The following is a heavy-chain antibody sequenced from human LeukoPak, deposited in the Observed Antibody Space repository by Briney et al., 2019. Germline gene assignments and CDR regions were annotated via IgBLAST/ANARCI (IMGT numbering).Heavy chain of an antibody. CDR3: ARRYDWNYVYFDY. D-gene: IGHD1-7*01. V-gene: IGHV4-39*01. CDR1: GASIRGGTYY. Sequence: PPETLSHSFAVSGASIRGGTYYWDWIRQPPGKGLEWIGSISYSGSTYYNPSLKSRVTISRDTSENQFSLKLRSVTAADTAVYYCARRYDWNYVYFDYWGQGTLVTVSS. CDR2: ISYSGST. J-gene: IGHJ4*02.